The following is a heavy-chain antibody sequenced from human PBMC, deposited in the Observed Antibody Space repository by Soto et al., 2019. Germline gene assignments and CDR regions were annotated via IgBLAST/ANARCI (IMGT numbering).Heavy chain of an antibody. CDR3: ARAIVGPTTTGWLDP. CDR2: IIPIFGTA. V-gene: IGHV1-69*13. Sequence: ASVKNSCKASGGTFSRYAISCVRHAPGQELEWMGGIIPIFGTANYAQKFQGRVTITADESTSTAYMELSSLRFEDTAEYYGARAIVGPTTTGWLDPWGQGTLVTVSS. CDR1: GGTFSRYA. J-gene: IGHJ5*02. D-gene: IGHD1-26*01.